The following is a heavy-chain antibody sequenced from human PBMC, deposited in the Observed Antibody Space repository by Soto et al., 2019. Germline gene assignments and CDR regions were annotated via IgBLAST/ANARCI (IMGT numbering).Heavy chain of an antibody. CDR1: GGSISSSNW. D-gene: IGHD3-10*01. Sequence: QVQLQESGPGLVKPSGTLSLTCAVSGGSISSSNWWSWVRQPPGKGLEWIGEIYHSGSTNYNPSLKSRVTISVDKSKNQFSLKLSSVTAADTAVYYCARSFLYYYGSGSPMGWFDPWGQGTLVTVSS. CDR2: IYHSGST. CDR3: ARSFLYYYGSGSPMGWFDP. J-gene: IGHJ5*02. V-gene: IGHV4-4*02.